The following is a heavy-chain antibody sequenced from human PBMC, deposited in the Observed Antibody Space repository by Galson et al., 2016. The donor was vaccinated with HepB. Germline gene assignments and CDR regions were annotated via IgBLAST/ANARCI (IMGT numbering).Heavy chain of an antibody. CDR2: IKNSNSDV. V-gene: IGHV3-21*01. CDR3: ARARIAALGTGAFDM. J-gene: IGHJ3*02. Sequence: SLRLSCAASGFTFSTYTLNWVRQAPGKGLEWVSSIKNSNSDVYYEDSVKGRFTISRDNAENPLYLQMDSLTAEDTAMYYCARARIAALGTGAFDMWGQGTMVTVSS. D-gene: IGHD6-13*01. CDR1: GFTFSTYT.